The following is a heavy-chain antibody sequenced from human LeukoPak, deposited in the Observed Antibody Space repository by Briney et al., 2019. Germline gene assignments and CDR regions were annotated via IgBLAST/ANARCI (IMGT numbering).Heavy chain of an antibody. D-gene: IGHD5-12*01. V-gene: IGHV1-18*04. Sequence: GASVKVSCKTSGYTFSNYGSSWVRQAPGQGLEWMGWINVYNGNTRYAQKFQGRLTVNTDTSTSTAFMELESLRPDDTAVYYCATDTGYSGYEAPDNWGQGTQVTVSS. CDR1: GYTFSNYG. J-gene: IGHJ4*02. CDR3: ATDTGYSGYEAPDN. CDR2: INVYNGNT.